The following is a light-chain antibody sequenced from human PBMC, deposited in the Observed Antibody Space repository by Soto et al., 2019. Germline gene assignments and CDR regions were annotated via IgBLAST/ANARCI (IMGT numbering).Light chain of an antibody. CDR1: SSDVGTYDD. J-gene: IGLJ1*01. Sequence: QSALAQPASVSASPGKSITISCTGTSSDVGTYDDVSWYRQYPGKAPKLLIYEVTNRPSGVSNRFSGSKSGNTASLTISGLQAEDEADYYCSSYTTSSTYVFGSGTKVTVL. CDR3: SSYTTSSTYV. V-gene: IGLV2-14*01. CDR2: EVT.